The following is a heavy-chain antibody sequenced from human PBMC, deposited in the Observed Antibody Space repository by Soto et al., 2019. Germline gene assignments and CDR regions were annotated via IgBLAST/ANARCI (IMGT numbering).Heavy chain of an antibody. CDR3: ATTTIISGRESPFDY. Sequence: SETLSLTCAVSGVSISTYYWSWIRQPPGKGLEWIGYIYYSGSTNYNPSLKSRVTMSVDTSNNQFSLELSSVTAADTAMYYCATTTIISGRESPFDYWGQGTQVTVSS. CDR2: IYYSGST. V-gene: IGHV4-59*08. J-gene: IGHJ4*02. CDR1: GVSISTYY. D-gene: IGHD5-12*01.